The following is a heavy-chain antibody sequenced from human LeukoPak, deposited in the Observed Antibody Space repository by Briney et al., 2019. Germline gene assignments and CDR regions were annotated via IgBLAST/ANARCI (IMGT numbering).Heavy chain of an antibody. J-gene: IGHJ3*02. Sequence: PSETLSLTCTVSGGSISSYYWSWIRQPPGKGLEWIGHIYYSGSTNYNPSLKSRVTISVDTSKNQFSLKLSSVTAADTAVYYCAHSSSWYYDAFDIWGQGTMVTVSS. CDR1: GGSISSYY. V-gene: IGHV4-59*01. D-gene: IGHD6-13*01. CDR3: AHSSSWYYDAFDI. CDR2: IYYSGST.